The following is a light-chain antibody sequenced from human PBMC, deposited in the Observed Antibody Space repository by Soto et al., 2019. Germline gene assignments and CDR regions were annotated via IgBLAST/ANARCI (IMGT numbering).Light chain of an antibody. Sequence: EIVLTQSPDTLSVSPGERATLSCRASQRISRTLAWYQQKSGQPPRLLIYDASTRAPGFPARFSVSGSGTEFTLTISSLQSEDFAVYYCQQYNNWPLTFGGGTTVEIK. CDR2: DAS. V-gene: IGKV3D-15*01. J-gene: IGKJ4*01. CDR1: QRISRT. CDR3: QQYNNWPLT.